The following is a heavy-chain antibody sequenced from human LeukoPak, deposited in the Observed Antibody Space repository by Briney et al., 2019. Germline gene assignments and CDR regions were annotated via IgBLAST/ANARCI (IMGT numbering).Heavy chain of an antibody. CDR3: ARLFFSVPPDY. CDR1: GYSFTSYW. V-gene: IGHV5-51*01. D-gene: IGHD3-3*01. CDR2: IYPGESDT. J-gene: IGHJ4*02. Sequence: GESLKISCRGSGYSFTSYWIGWVRQMPGKGLEWMGIIYPGESDTRYSPYFQGQVTISADKSISTAYLQWSSLKASDTAMYYCARLFFSVPPDYWGQGTLVTVSS.